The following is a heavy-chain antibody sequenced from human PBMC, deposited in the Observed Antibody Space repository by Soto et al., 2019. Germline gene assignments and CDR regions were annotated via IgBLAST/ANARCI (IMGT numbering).Heavy chain of an antibody. D-gene: IGHD6-6*01. Sequence: GASVEVSCKACGYRFTGCYRRWVRQAPGQGLEWMGWINHNSGGTNYAQKFQGRVTMTRDTSISTAYMELSRLRSDDTAVYYCARAEGDSSSSSGHGAYWRQRTPVPVSS. CDR1: GYRFTGCY. CDR3: ARAEGDSSSSSGHGAY. CDR2: INHNSGGT. J-gene: IGHJ4*02. V-gene: IGHV1-2*02.